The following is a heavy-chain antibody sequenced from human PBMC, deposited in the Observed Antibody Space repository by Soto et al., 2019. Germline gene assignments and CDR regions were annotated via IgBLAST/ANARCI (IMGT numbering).Heavy chain of an antibody. V-gene: IGHV4-59*01. D-gene: IGHD1-26*01. J-gene: IGHJ4*02. CDR2: ISFSGTT. CDR1: GHSISDSY. Sequence: SETLSLTCTVSGHSISDSYCSWIRQPLGKRLEWIGYISFSGTTNYNPSLKSRVTVSVDTSKNQVSLKLSSVTAADTAIYYCASAYSDRWHLVWGLGTSVTVSS. CDR3: ASAYSDRWHLV.